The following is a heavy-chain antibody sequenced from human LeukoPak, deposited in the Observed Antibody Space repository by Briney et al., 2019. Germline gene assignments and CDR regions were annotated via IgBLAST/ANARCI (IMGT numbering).Heavy chain of an antibody. J-gene: IGHJ4*02. CDR2: ISSSSSYI. Sequence: GGSLRLSCAASGFTFSRYEMNWVRQAPGKGLEWVSSISSSSSYIYYADSVKGRFTISRDNAKNSLYLQMNSLRAEDTAVYYCARDILFYDSSGYYEGGFDYWGQGTLVTVSS. CDR3: ARDILFYDSSGYYEGGFDY. D-gene: IGHD3-22*01. CDR1: GFTFSRYE. V-gene: IGHV3-21*01.